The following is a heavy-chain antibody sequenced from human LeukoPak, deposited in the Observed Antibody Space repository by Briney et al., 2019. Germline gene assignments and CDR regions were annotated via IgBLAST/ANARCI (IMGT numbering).Heavy chain of an antibody. D-gene: IGHD2-2*01. V-gene: IGHV3-48*03. CDR3: ARGHYCSSTSCYPYWFDP. CDR1: GFTFSSYE. CDR2: ISSSGSTM. Sequence: GGSLRLSCAASGFTFSSYEMNWVRQAPGKGLEWVSYISSSGSTMYYADSVKGRFTVSRDNANNSLYLQMTSLTAEDTAVYYCARGHYCSSTSCYPYWFDPWGQGTLVTVSS. J-gene: IGHJ5*02.